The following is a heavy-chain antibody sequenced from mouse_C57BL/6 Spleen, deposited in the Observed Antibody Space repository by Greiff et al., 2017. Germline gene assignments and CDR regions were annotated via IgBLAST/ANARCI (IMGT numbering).Heavy chain of an antibody. CDR1: GFSLTSYG. V-gene: IGHV2-2*01. CDR3: ARKEYDYGGYFDV. J-gene: IGHJ1*03. CDR2: IWSGGST. Sequence: VKLMESGPGLVQPSQSLSITCTVSGFSLTSYGVHWVGQSPGKGLEWLGVIWSGGSTDYNAAFISRLSISKDNSKSQVFFKMNSLQADDTAIYYCARKEYDYGGYFDVWGTGTTVTVSS. D-gene: IGHD2-4*01.